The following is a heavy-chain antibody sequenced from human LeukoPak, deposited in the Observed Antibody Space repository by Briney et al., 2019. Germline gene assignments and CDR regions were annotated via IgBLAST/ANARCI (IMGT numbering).Heavy chain of an antibody. D-gene: IGHD1-26*01. V-gene: IGHV4-59*10. Sequence: SETLSLTCAVYGGSFSGYYWSWIRQPPGKGREWIGRIYSSGSTNYNPSLKSRVTMSVDTSKNQFPLKLSSVTAADTAVYYCARYGSYDAFDIWGQGTMVTVSS. CDR2: IYSSGST. J-gene: IGHJ3*02. CDR3: ARYGSYDAFDI. CDR1: GGSFSGYY.